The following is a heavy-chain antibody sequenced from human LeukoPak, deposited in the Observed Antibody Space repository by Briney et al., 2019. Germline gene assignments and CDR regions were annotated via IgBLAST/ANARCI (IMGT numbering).Heavy chain of an antibody. V-gene: IGHV3-20*04. J-gene: IGHJ6*03. CDR2: LNWNGAST. D-gene: IGHD5-18*01. Sequence: PGGSLRLSCAASGFTFDDYGLSWVRQVPGKGLEWVSGLNWNGASTGYADSVKGRFTISRDNAKNSLYLQMNSLRAEDTAVYYCTRIGYSYGPLGYYYYMDVWGKGTTVTISS. CDR1: GFTFDDYG. CDR3: TRIGYSYGPLGYYYYMDV.